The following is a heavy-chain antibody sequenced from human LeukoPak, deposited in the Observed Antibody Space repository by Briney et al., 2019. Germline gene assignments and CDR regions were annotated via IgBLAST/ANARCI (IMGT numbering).Heavy chain of an antibody. CDR3: ARDRRWELPVNWFDP. CDR1: GGSISSGGYS. V-gene: IGHV4-30-4*07. J-gene: IGHJ5*02. CDR2: IYYNGST. D-gene: IGHD1-26*01. Sequence: SQTLSLTCAVSGGSISSGGYSWSWIRQPPGKGLEWIGYIYYNGSTYHNPSLKSRVTISGDTSKNQFSLKLSFVTAADTAVYYCARDRRWELPVNWFDPWGQGTLVTVSS.